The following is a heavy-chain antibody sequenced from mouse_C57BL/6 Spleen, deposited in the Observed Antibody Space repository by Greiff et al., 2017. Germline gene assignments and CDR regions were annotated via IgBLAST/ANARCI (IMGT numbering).Heavy chain of an antibody. D-gene: IGHD2-5*01. CDR1: GYTFTSYW. CDR3: SSPYYSNYFYAMDY. V-gene: IGHV1-72*01. J-gene: IGHJ4*01. CDR2: IDPNSGGT. Sequence: VQLQQPGAELVKPGASVKLSCTASGYTFTSYWMHWVKQRPGRGLEWIGRIDPNSGGTKYNEKFKSKATLTVDKPSSTAYLQLSSLTSVDSAVYNCSSPYYSNYFYAMDYWGQGTSVTVSS.